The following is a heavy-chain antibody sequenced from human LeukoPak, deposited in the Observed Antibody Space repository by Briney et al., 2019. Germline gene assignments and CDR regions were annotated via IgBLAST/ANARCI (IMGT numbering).Heavy chain of an antibody. J-gene: IGHJ4*02. CDR3: ARDTYDSSGYYYDGY. V-gene: IGHV3-48*01. CDR1: GFTFSSYS. CDR2: ISSSSSTI. D-gene: IGHD3-22*01. Sequence: GGSLRLSCAASGFTFSSYSMNWVRQAPGKGLEWVSYISSSSSTIYYADSVKGRFTISRDNAKNSLYLQMNSLRAEDTALYYCARDTYDSSGYYYDGYWGQGTLVTVSS.